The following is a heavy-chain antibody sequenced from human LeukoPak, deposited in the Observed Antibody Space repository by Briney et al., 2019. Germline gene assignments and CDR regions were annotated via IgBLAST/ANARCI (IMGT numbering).Heavy chain of an antibody. CDR1: GYIFPTYA. D-gene: IGHD6-13*01. V-gene: IGHV1-18*01. CDR3: ARDGLGTAVDY. Sequence: ASVKVSCKASGYIFPTYAISWVRQAPGQGLEWMGWISVYNGDTNYAQNLQGRVTMTTDTSTSTAYMELRSLRSDDTAVYYCARDGLGTAVDYWGQGTLVSVSS. J-gene: IGHJ4*02. CDR2: ISVYNGDT.